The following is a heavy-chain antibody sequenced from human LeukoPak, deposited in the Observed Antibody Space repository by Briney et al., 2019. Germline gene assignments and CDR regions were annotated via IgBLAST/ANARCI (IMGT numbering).Heavy chain of an antibody. V-gene: IGHV3-23*01. CDR3: VKGEAAAGTSSWFDP. CDR2: ISSSGGGT. D-gene: IGHD6-13*01. Sequence: GGSLRLSCAASGLTFSSYAMSWVRQAPGKGLEWVSVISSSGGGTYYADSVKDRFTISRDNSKNTLYLQMNSLTAEDTAVYYCVKGEAAAGTSSWFDPWGQGTLVSVSS. CDR1: GLTFSSYA. J-gene: IGHJ5*02.